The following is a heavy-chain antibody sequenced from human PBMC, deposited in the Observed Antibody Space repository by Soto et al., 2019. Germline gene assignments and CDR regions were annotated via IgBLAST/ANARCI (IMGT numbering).Heavy chain of an antibody. CDR2: IYYSGST. CDR3: ASSDSSGYHFDY. J-gene: IGHJ4*02. Sequence: SETLSLTCTVSGGSISSSSYYWGWIRQPPGKGLEWIGSIYYSGSTYYNPSLKSRVTISVDTSKNQFSLKLSSVTAADTAVYYCASSDSSGYHFDYWGQGTLVTVSS. V-gene: IGHV4-39*01. CDR1: GGSISSSSYY. D-gene: IGHD3-22*01.